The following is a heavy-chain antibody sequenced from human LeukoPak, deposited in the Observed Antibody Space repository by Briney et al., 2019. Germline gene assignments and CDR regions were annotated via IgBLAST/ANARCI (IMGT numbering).Heavy chain of an antibody. J-gene: IGHJ4*02. D-gene: IGHD3-3*01. V-gene: IGHV1-8*03. CDR3: ARDQNYDFWSGYLDYFNY. CDR2: KNPNSGNT. Sequence: ASVKVSCKASGYTFTSYDINWVRQATGPGLEWMGWKNPNSGNTGYAQKFQGRVTITRNTSISTAYMELSSLRSEDTAVYYCARDQNYDFWSGYLDYFNYWGQGTLVTVSS. CDR1: GYTFTSYD.